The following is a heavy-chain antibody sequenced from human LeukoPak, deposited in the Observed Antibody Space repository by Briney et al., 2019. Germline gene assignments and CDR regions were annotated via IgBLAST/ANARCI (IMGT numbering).Heavy chain of an antibody. Sequence: PSETLSLTCTVSGGSISSYYWSWIRQPPGKVLEWIGYIYYSGSTNYNPSLKSRVTISVDTSKNQFSLKLSSVTAADTAVYYCARLRGYNYWWFDPWGQGTLVTVSS. J-gene: IGHJ5*02. V-gene: IGHV4-59*01. CDR2: IYYSGST. D-gene: IGHD5-24*01. CDR1: GGSISSYY. CDR3: ARLRGYNYWWFDP.